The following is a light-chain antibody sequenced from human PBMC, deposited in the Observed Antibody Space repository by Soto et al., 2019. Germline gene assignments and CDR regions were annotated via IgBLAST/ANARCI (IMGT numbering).Light chain of an antibody. CDR2: KAS. J-gene: IGKJ1*01. CDR3: QQYNTYRT. Sequence: DIQMTQSPSTLSASVGDRVTITCRASQSIGNWLAWYQQTPGKAPKLLIYKASSLQSGVPSRFSGSGFGTQFTLTISSLQPADIATYYCQQYNTYRTFGQGTTVEI. V-gene: IGKV1-5*03. CDR1: QSIGNW.